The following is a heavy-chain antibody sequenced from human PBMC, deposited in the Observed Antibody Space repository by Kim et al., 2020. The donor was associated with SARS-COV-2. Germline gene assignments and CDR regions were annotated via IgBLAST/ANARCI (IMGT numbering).Heavy chain of an antibody. J-gene: IGHJ4*02. CDR3: ARGRRDSGRAFDY. D-gene: IGHD1-26*01. Sequence: GGSLRLSCAASGFTFSSYAMHWIRQAPGKGLEWVAVISYDGSNKYYADSVKGRFTISRDNSKNTLYLQMNSLRAEDTAVYYCARGRRDSGRAFDYWGQET. CDR2: ISYDGSNK. V-gene: IGHV3-30*04. CDR1: GFTFSSYA.